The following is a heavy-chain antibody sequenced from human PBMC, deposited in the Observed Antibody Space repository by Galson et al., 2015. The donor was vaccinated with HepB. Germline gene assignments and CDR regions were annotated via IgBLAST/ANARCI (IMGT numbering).Heavy chain of an antibody. V-gene: IGHV1-69*06. J-gene: IGHJ4*02. D-gene: IGHD5-24*01. CDR1: GGTFSSYA. Sequence: SVKVSCKASGGTFSSYAISWVRQAPGQGLEWMGGVIPIFGTANYAQKFQGRVTITADKSTSTAYMELSSLRSEDTAVYYCARDEDGYKTGFGYWGQGTLVTVSS. CDR2: VIPIFGTA. CDR3: ARDEDGYKTGFGY.